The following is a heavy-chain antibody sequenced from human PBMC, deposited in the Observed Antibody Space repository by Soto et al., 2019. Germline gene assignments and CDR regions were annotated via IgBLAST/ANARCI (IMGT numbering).Heavy chain of an antibody. CDR1: GFPPRDYA. V-gene: IGHV3-23*01. Sequence: XGSLRLSCSASGFPPRDYAISWVRQAPGKGLEWVSAINNGGDTYYADSVKGRFISSRDNSKDTMSLQMTSLRAEDTAVYYCAREGKEAAFDFWGQGKMVTVSS. CDR3: AREGKEAAFDF. J-gene: IGHJ3*01. CDR2: INNGGDT. D-gene: IGHD1-26*01.